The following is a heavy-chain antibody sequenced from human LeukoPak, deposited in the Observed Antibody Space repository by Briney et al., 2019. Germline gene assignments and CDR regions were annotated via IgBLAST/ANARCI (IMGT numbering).Heavy chain of an antibody. Sequence: SETLSLTCTVHGGSISSYYWSSVRQPPGKGLEWIGYIYYSGSTNYNPSLKSRVTISVDTSKNQFSLKLSSVTAADTAVYYCARGDGYVDYMDVWGKGTTVAVSS. CDR2: IYYSGST. CDR1: GGSISSYY. D-gene: IGHD5-24*01. J-gene: IGHJ6*03. V-gene: IGHV4-59*01. CDR3: ARGDGYVDYMDV.